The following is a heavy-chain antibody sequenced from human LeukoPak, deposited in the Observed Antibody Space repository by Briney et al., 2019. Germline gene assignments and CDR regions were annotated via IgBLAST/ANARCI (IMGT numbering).Heavy chain of an antibody. CDR3: ARGYYGSGSYWTYLDY. J-gene: IGHJ4*02. V-gene: IGHV3-23*01. CDR1: GFTFSNYA. Sequence: GGSLRLSCAASGFTFSNYAVTWVRQAPGKGLEWVSTIIDDSRTYYTDSVEGRFTVSRDDSKDTLYLQMNSLRAEDTAVYYCARGYYGSGSYWTYLDYWGQGTLVTVSS. D-gene: IGHD3-10*01. CDR2: IIDDSRT.